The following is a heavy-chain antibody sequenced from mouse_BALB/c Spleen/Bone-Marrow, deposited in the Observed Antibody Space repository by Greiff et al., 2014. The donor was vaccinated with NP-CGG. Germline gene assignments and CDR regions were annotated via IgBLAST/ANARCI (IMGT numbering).Heavy chain of an antibody. D-gene: IGHD4-1*01. J-gene: IGHJ3*01. Sequence: ESAAELARPGASVKMSCKASGYTFTSYTMHWVKQRPGQGLEWIGYINPSSGYTEYNQKFKDKTTLTADKSSSTAYMQLSSLTSEDSAVYYCAYWDLAYWGQGTLVTVSA. CDR3: AYWDLAY. CDR2: INPSSGYT. V-gene: IGHV1-4*02. CDR1: GYTFTSYT.